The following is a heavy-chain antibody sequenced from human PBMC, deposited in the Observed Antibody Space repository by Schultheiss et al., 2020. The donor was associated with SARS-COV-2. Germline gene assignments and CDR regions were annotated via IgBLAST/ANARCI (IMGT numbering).Heavy chain of an antibody. Sequence: SGPTLVKPTQTLTLTCTVSGGSISSGGYYWSWIRQPPGKGLEWIGYIYYSGSTNYNPSLKSRVTISVDTSKNQFSLKLSSVTAADTAVYYCARADIAARTFDYWGQGTLVTVAS. CDR3: ARADIAARTFDY. CDR2: IYYSGST. V-gene: IGHV4-61*08. J-gene: IGHJ4*02. CDR1: GGSISSGGYY. D-gene: IGHD6-6*01.